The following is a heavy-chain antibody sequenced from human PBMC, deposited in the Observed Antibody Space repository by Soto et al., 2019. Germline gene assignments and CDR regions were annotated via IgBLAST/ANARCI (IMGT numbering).Heavy chain of an antibody. D-gene: IGHD6-19*01. J-gene: IGHJ4*02. CDR3: ARHREHGRGWYFDY. CDR2: IYPGDAHS. Sequence: GESLKISCKGSGHSFTNSWVDWERQLSGKGLEWMGIIYPGDAHSTYNPAFQGQVTTSVDNSITTGYLQWSSLRASDTAMYYCARHREHGRGWYFDYWGQVTLVTVAS. V-gene: IGHV5-51*01. CDR1: GHSFTNSW.